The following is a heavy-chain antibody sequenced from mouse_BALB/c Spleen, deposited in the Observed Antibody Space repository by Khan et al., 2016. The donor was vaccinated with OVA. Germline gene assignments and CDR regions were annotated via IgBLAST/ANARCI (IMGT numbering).Heavy chain of an antibody. D-gene: IGHD1-1*01. J-gene: IGHJ3*01. CDR2: ISSGGSYT. CDR1: GFTFSTYG. CDR3: TRLAYYYNSGGFAY. Sequence: EVELVESGGDLVKPGGSLKLSCATSGFTFSTYGMPWVRQTPDKRLEWVAAISSGGSYTYYPGSVKGRFTISRDNANNTLYLQMSSLKSEDTAIYYCTRLAYYYNSGGFAYWGQGTLVTVSA. V-gene: IGHV5-6*01.